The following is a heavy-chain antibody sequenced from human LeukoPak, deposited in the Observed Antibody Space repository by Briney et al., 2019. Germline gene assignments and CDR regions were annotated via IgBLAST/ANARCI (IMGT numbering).Heavy chain of an antibody. J-gene: IGHJ4*02. Sequence: SETLSLTCTVSGGSISSSSYYWGWIRQPPGKGLEWIGSIYYSGSTYYNPSLKSRVTISVDTSKNQFSLKLSSVTAADTAVYYCARRGSGSYFASHDWDQGTLVTVSS. V-gene: IGHV4-39*01. CDR3: ARRGSGSYFASHD. CDR2: IYYSGST. CDR1: GGSISSSSYY. D-gene: IGHD1-26*01.